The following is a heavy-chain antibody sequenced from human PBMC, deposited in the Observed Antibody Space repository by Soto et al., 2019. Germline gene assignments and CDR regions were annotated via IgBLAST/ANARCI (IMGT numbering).Heavy chain of an antibody. D-gene: IGHD3-16*02. J-gene: IGHJ5*02. CDR1: GDSVSSNSAA. CDR3: ARDLITFGGVIDIKEYNWFXP. V-gene: IGHV6-1*01. Sequence: SQTLSLTCAISGDSVSSNSAAWNWIRQSPSRGLEWLGRTYYRSKRYNDYAVSVKSRITINPDTSKNQFSLQLNSVTPEDTAVYYCARDLITFGGVIDIKEYNWFXPWGQGTLVTVSS. CDR2: TYYRSKRYN.